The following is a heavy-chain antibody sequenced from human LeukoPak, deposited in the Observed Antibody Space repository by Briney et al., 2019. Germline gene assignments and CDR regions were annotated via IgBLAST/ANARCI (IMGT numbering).Heavy chain of an antibody. Sequence: GGSLRLSCAASGFIFRNHAMNWVRQAPGQGLEWVSGVSASGGSTFNTDSVKGRFSISRDNSKNTLYLELNSLRPEDTALYYCAKSLGNQGVIDYWGQGTLVTVSS. D-gene: IGHD3-10*01. CDR3: AKSLGNQGVIDY. V-gene: IGHV3-23*01. J-gene: IGHJ4*02. CDR1: GFIFRNHA. CDR2: VSASGGST.